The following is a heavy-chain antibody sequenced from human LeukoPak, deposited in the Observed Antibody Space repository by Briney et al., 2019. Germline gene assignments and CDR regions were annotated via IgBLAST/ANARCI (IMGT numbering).Heavy chain of an antibody. Sequence: GGSLRLSCAAAGFTFSDYHMSWIRQAPGKGLEWISYIRSSGSDTHYADSVRGRFTISRDNAKNSLYLQMNSLRAEDTAVYYCARAIAVTPWYFDLWGGGTLVTVSS. V-gene: IGHV3-11*03. CDR2: IRSSGSDT. CDR3: ARAIAVTPWYFDL. J-gene: IGHJ2*01. CDR1: GFTFSDYH. D-gene: IGHD6-19*01.